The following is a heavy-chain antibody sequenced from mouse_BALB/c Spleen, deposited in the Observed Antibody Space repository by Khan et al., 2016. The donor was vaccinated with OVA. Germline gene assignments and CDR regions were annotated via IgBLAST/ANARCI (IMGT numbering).Heavy chain of an antibody. V-gene: IGHV3-2*02. CDR3: ARVYGGDFDY. D-gene: IGHD1-1*01. J-gene: IGHJ2*01. CDR2: ISYSGNT. Sequence: EVKLQESGPGLVKPSQSLSLTCTVTGYSIASDYAWNWIRQFPGNKLEWMGFISYSGNTNYNPSLKSRISITRDTSKNQFFLQLNSVTSEDTATYYCARVYGGDFDYWGQGTTRTVSS. CDR1: GYSIASDYA.